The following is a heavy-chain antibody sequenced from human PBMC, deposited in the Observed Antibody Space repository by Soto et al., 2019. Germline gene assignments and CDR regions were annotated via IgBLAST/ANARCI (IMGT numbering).Heavy chain of an antibody. V-gene: IGHV3-30-3*01. J-gene: IGHJ4*02. Sequence: GGSLRLSCEASGFSFNTFAMHWIRQAPGKGLEWVAVMSYDGTSEYYADSVKGRFTISRDNSKNTLYLQMNSLRNEDTAVYYCARDPEGSPQCKWGQGTLVTVSS. CDR3: ARDPEGSPQCK. D-gene: IGHD4-4*01. CDR1: GFSFNTFA. CDR2: MSYDGTSE.